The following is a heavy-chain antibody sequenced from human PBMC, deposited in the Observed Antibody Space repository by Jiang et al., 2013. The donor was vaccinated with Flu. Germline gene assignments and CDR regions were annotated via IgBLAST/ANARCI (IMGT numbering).Heavy chain of an antibody. CDR2: IIPILGIA. J-gene: IGHJ3*02. V-gene: IGHV1-69*04. D-gene: IGHD3-10*01. Sequence: SRAEVKKPGSSVKASCKASGGTFSSYAISWVRQAPGQGLEWMGRIIPILGIANYAQKFQGRVTITADKSTSTAYMELSSLRSEDTAVYYCARDRVGTPDAFDIWGQGTMVTVSS. CDR1: GGTFSSYA. CDR3: ARDRVGTPDAFDI.